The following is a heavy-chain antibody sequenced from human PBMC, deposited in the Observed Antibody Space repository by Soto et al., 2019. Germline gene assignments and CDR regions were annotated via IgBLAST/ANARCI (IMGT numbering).Heavy chain of an antibody. D-gene: IGHD6-13*01. J-gene: IGHJ6*03. V-gene: IGHV3-30*18. CDR2: ISYDGSNK. CDR3: AKKGPGRSISLKYYHCYFKDL. Sequence: GGSLRLSCAASGFTFSSYGMHWVRQAPGKGLEWVAVISYDGSNKYYADSVKGRFTISRDNSKNTLYLQMNSLRAEDTAVYYCAKKGPGRSISLKYYHCYFKDLWGKGTTVTGSS. CDR1: GFTFSSYG.